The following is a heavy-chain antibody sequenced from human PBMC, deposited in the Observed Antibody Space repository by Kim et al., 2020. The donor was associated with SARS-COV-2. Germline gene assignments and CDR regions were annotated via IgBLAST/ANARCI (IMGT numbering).Heavy chain of an antibody. J-gene: IGHJ4*02. Sequence: GGSLRLSCAASGFTFSNAWMSWVRQAPGKGLEWVGRIKSKTDGGTTDYAAPVKGRFTISRDDSKNTLYLQMNSLKTEDTAVYYCIGRIQLWSLGAYWGQGTLVTVSS. D-gene: IGHD5-18*01. V-gene: IGHV3-15*01. CDR2: IKSKTDGGTT. CDR3: IGRIQLWSLGAY. CDR1: GFTFSNAW.